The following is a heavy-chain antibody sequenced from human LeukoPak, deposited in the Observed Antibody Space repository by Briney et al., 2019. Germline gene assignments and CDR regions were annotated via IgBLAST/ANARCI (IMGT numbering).Heavy chain of an antibody. CDR2: IYYSGST. V-gene: IGHV4-38-2*02. J-gene: IGHJ3*02. CDR1: GYSISSGYY. CDR3: ARALRDAFDI. Sequence: SETLSLTCTASGYSISSGYYWGWIRQPPGKGLEWIGYIYYSGSTYYNPSLKSRVTISVDTSKNQFSLKLSSVTAADTAVYYCARALRDAFDIWGQGTMVTVSS.